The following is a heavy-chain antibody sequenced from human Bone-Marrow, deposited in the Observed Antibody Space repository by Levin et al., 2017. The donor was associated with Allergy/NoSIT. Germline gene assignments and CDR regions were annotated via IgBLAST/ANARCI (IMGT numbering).Heavy chain of an antibody. V-gene: IGHV3-53*01. CDR1: GLTVSTNY. CDR3: ARVRNLYNWFDP. J-gene: IGHJ5*02. CDR2: IYGDDST. Sequence: AASVKVSCAASGLTVSTNYMSWVRQAPGKGLEWVAFIYGDDSTYYADSVKGRFTISRDNSKNTLYLQMNSLRAEDTAIYYCARVRNLYNWFDPWGQGTLVTVSS.